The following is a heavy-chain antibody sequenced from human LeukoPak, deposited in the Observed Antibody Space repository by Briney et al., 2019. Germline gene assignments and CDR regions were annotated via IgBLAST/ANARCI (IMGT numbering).Heavy chain of an antibody. CDR1: GFTVRSDD. J-gene: IGHJ6*02. CDR2: LDSDGSP. CDR3: ARAAAGRAYYHYGMDV. V-gene: IGHV3-53*01. Sequence: PGGSLRLSCAAFGFTVRSDDMNWVRQAPGKGLEWVSILDSDGSPSYADSVKGRFTISIDNSKNTLDLQMNSLRAEDTAVYYCARAAAGRAYYHYGMDVWGQGTTVTVSS. D-gene: IGHD6-13*01.